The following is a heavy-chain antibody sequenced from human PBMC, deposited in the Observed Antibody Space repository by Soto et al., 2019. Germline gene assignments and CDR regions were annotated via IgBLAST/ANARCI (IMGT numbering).Heavy chain of an antibody. Sequence: SVKVSCKASGGTFSSYAISWVRQAPGQGLEWMGGIIPIFGTANYAQKFQGRVTITADKSTSTAYMELSSLRSEDTAVYYCASRIAAAGSVRYYYYGMDVWGQGTTVTVSS. CDR3: ASRIAAAGSVRYYYYGMDV. CDR2: IIPIFGTA. V-gene: IGHV1-69*06. D-gene: IGHD6-13*01. CDR1: GGTFSSYA. J-gene: IGHJ6*02.